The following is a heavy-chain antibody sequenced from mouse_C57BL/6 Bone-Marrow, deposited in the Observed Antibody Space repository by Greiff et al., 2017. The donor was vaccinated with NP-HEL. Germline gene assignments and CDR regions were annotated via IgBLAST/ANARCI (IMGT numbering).Heavy chain of an antibody. D-gene: IGHD2-2*01. Sequence: EVKVVESGPELVKPGDSVKISCKASGYSFTGYFMNWVMQSHGKSLEWIGRINPYNGDTFYNQKFKGKATLTVDKSSSTAHMELRSLTSEDSAVYYCARTGYLSYWYFDVWGTGTTVTVSS. CDR2: INPYNGDT. V-gene: IGHV1-20*01. CDR1: GYSFTGYF. J-gene: IGHJ1*03. CDR3: ARTGYLSYWYFDV.